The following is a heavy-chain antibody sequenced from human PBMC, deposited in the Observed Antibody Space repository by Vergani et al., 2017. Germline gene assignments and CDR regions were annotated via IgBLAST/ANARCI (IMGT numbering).Heavy chain of an antibody. J-gene: IGHJ4*02. D-gene: IGHD3-22*01. CDR2: LSAYNGNT. CDR1: GYTFTSYG. CDR3: ARARDYDSSGYYMYYFDY. Sequence: QVQLVQSGAEVKKPGASVKVSCKASGYTFTSYGISWVRQAPGQGLEWMGWLSAYNGNTNYAQKLQGRVTMTTETSTSTAYMDLRSLRSDDTAVYYCARARDYDSSGYYMYYFDYWGQGTLVTVSS. V-gene: IGHV1-18*01.